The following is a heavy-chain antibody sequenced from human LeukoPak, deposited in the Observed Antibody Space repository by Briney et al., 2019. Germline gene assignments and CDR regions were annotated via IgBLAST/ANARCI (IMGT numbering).Heavy chain of an antibody. CDR1: GFTFSSYW. CDR3: AGGGPYDYYYYMDV. D-gene: IGHD2-15*01. J-gene: IGHJ6*03. Sequence: AGGSLRLSCVVSGFTFSSYWMSWVRQAPGKGLEWVANINQDGSEKYYVDSVKGRFTVSRDNAKNSLYLQMNSLRAEDTAVYYCAGGGPYDYYYYMDVWGKGTTVTVSS. V-gene: IGHV3-7*01. CDR2: INQDGSEK.